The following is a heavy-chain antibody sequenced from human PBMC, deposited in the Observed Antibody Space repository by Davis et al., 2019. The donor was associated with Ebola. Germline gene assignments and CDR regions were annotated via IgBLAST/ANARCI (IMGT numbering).Heavy chain of an antibody. CDR3: VPGGLQYLDY. J-gene: IGHJ4*02. CDR2: IGGSGSPI. V-gene: IGHV3-11*04. CDR1: GFTFSDYY. D-gene: IGHD5-12*01. Sequence: GGSLRLSCAASGFTFSDYYMSWVRQAPGKGLEWVSYIGGSGSPIYYADSVRGRFTISRDNTKNSLYLQMNSLRAEDTAVYYCVPGGLQYLDYWGQGTVVTVSS.